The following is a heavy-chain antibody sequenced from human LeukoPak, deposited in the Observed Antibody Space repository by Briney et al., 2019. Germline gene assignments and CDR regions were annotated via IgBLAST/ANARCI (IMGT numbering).Heavy chain of an antibody. D-gene: IGHD3-9*01. V-gene: IGHV4-61*01. CDR2: IYYSGST. CDR3: ASDSVLYYDILTGYPIYGMDV. J-gene: IGHJ6*02. Sequence: SETLSLTCTVSGGSVSSGSYYWSWIRQPPGKGLEWIGYIYYSGSTNYNPSLKSRVTMSVDTSKNQFSLKLSSVTAADTAVYYCASDSVLYYDILTGYPIYGMDVWGHGTTVTVSS. CDR1: GGSVSSGSYY.